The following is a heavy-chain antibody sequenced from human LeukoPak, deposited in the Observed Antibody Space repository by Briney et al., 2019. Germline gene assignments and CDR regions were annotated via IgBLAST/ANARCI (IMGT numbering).Heavy chain of an antibody. V-gene: IGHV3-30*03. CDR3: ARKTSCFDY. J-gene: IGHJ4*02. CDR2: ISYDGSNK. D-gene: IGHD2-2*01. Sequence: GSSLRPSCTASGFTFSTYGMHWVRQAPGKGLEWLAIISYDGSNKYYVDSVKGRFTISRDNSKNTLYLQLNSLRPEDTAVYYCARKTSCFDYWGRGTLVTVSS. CDR1: GFTFSTYG.